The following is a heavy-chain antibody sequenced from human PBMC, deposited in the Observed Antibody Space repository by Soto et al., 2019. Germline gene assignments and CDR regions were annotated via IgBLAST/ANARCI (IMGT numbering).Heavy chain of an antibody. CDR1: GGSISSYY. J-gene: IGHJ5*02. V-gene: IGHV4-59*08. CDR2: IYYSGST. Sequence: PSETLSLTCTVSGGSISSYYWSWIRQPPGKGLEWIGYIYYSGSTNYNPSLKSRVTISVDTSKNQFSLKLSSVTAADTAVYYCARQTGTTVWFDPWGQGTLVTVSS. D-gene: IGHD1-7*01. CDR3: ARQTGTTVWFDP.